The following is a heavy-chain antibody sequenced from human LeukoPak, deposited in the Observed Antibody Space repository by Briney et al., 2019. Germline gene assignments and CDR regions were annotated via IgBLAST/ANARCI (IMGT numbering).Heavy chain of an antibody. D-gene: IGHD3-10*01. V-gene: IGHV4-4*02. CDR3: ARDTGGRGRLDAFDI. CDR1: GVSISSKNW. Sequence: SGTLSLTCAVSGVSISSKNWWIWVRQPPEKGLEWIGEIYNTGSTNYNPSLKSRVTMSVDKSKNQFSLKLSSVTAADTAIYYCARDTGGRGRLDAFDIWGQGTMVTVSS. CDR2: IYNTGST. J-gene: IGHJ3*02.